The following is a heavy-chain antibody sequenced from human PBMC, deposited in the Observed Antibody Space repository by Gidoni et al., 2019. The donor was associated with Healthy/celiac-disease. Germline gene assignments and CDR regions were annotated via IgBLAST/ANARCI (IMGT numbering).Heavy chain of an antibody. D-gene: IGHD6-6*01. CDR1: GSSISIGYY. J-gene: IGHJ4*02. CDR2: IYPSGST. Sequence: QVQLQESGLGLAKPSETLSLTCAVSGSSISIGYYWGWIRTPPGKGLEWIGRIYPSGSTYYNPSLKSRVTISVDTSKNQFSLKLSSVTAADTAVYYCARDPGSSSPIDYWGQGTLVTVSS. V-gene: IGHV4-38-2*02. CDR3: ARDPGSSSPIDY.